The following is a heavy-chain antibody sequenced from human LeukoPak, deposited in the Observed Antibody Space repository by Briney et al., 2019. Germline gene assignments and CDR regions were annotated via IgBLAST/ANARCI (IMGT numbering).Heavy chain of an antibody. J-gene: IGHJ5*02. Sequence: SQTLSLTCTVSGGSISSGDYYWSWIRQPPGKGLEWIGYIYYSGSTYYNPSLKSRVTISVDTSKNQFSLKLSSVTAADTAVYYCARDLFQTGYSSSWYNARGWFDPWGQGTLVTVSS. D-gene: IGHD6-13*01. V-gene: IGHV4-30-4*08. CDR3: ARDLFQTGYSSSWYNARGWFDP. CDR2: IYYSGST. CDR1: GGSISSGDYY.